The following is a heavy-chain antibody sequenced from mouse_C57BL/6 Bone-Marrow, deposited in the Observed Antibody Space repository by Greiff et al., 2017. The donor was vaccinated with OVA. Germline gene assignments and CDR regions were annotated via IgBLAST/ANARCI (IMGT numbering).Heavy chain of an antibody. CDR2: IWWDDDK. CDR1: GFSLSTFGMG. V-gene: IGHV8-8*01. D-gene: IGHD1-1*01. J-gene: IGHJ1*03. Sequence: QVQLKESGPGILQPSQTLSLTCSFSGFSLSTFGMGVGWIRQPSGKGLEWLAHIWWDDDKYYNPALKSRLTISKDTSKNQVFLKIANVDTADTATYYCALYYCGSTWYFDVWGTGTTVTVSS. CDR3: ALYYCGSTWYFDV.